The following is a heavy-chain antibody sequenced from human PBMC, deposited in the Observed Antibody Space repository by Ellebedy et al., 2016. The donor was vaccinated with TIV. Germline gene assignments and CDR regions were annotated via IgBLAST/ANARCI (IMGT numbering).Heavy chain of an antibody. D-gene: IGHD7-27*01. CDR3: ARDTVTANWGPLFDY. J-gene: IGHJ4*02. Sequence: MPSETLSLTCTVSGVSISGFHWTWIRQPPGKGLEWIGYIYFSGSSNYNPSLKSRVTMSVDTSKNQFSLKLSSVTAADTAVYYCARDTVTANWGPLFDYWGQGTLVTVSS. CDR2: IYFSGSS. V-gene: IGHV4-59*12. CDR1: GVSISGFH.